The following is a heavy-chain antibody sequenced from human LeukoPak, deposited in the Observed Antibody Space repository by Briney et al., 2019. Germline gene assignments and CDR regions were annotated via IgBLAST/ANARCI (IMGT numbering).Heavy chain of an antibody. CDR1: GFTFSSYW. Sequence: GGSLRLFCAASGFTFSSYWMTWARQAPGKGLEWVANIKKDGSEKYYVDSVKGRFTISRDNAKNSLYLQMNSLRAEDTAVYYCARVNRYYDILTGAPHFDYWGQGTLVTVSS. J-gene: IGHJ4*02. D-gene: IGHD3-9*01. CDR3: ARVNRYYDILTGAPHFDY. V-gene: IGHV3-7*01. CDR2: IKKDGSEK.